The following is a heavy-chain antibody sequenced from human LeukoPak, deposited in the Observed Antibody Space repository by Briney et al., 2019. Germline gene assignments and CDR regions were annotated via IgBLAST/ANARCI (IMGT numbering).Heavy chain of an antibody. V-gene: IGHV4-59*08. D-gene: IGHD3-3*01. CDR2: IYYSGST. J-gene: IGHJ6*02. CDR3: ARQARRSGYFPRRYYYYGMDV. CDR1: GGSISSYY. Sequence: TPSETLSLTCTVSGGSISSYYWSWIRQPPGKGLEWIGYIYYSGSTNYNPSLKSRVTISVDTSKNQFSLKLSSVTAADTAVYYCARQARRSGYFPRRYYYYGMDVWGQGTTVTVSS.